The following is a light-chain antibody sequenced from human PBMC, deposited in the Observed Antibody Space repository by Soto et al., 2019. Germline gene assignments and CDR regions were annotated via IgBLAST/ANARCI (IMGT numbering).Light chain of an antibody. J-gene: IGKJ1*01. CDR3: QQYNSYWT. CDR2: DAS. V-gene: IGKV1-5*01. CDR1: QSISSW. Sequence: DIQMTQSPSTLSASVGDRVTITCRASQSISSWLAWYQQKPGKAPELLIYDASSLESGVPSRSSGSGSGTEFTLTISSLQPDDFATYYCQQYNSYWTFGQGTKVDI.